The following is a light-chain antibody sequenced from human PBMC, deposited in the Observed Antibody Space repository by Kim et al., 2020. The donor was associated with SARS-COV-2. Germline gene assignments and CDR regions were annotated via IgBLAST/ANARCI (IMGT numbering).Light chain of an antibody. CDR1: QGVSSD. Sequence: SPRERAALPCRASQGVSSDLAWYQHRSGQAPRLLIYGASTRATGIPARLSGSGSGTEFTLTISGLQSEDLAVYYCQQYKNWPPITFGQGTRLEIK. J-gene: IGKJ5*01. CDR2: GAS. V-gene: IGKV3D-15*01. CDR3: QQYKNWPPIT.